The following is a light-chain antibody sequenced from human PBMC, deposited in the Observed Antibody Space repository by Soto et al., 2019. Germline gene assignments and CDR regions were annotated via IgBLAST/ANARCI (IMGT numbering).Light chain of an antibody. Sequence: DIQMTQSPSTLSASVGDRVTITCRASQSISSWLAWYQQKPGKAPKLLIYKASSLESGVTSRFSGSGSGTELTHTNSNLQPDDYATYYRQQYNSYPTFGGGTKVEIK. V-gene: IGKV1-5*03. CDR1: QSISSW. CDR3: QQYNSYPT. J-gene: IGKJ4*01. CDR2: KAS.